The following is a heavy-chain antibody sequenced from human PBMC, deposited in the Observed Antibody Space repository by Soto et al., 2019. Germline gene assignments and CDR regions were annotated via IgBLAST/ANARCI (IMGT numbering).Heavy chain of an antibody. V-gene: IGHV1-18*01. D-gene: IGHD3-3*01. CDR2: ISAYNGNT. J-gene: IGHJ5*02. CDR3: ARDAPTEGTIFGVVITANWFDH. Sequence: ASVKVSCKASGYTFTSYGISWVRQAPGQGLEWMGWISAYNGNTNYAQKLQGRVTMTTDTSTSTAYMELRSLRSDDTAVYYCARDAPTEGTIFGVVITANWFDHWGQGNLVTVSS. CDR1: GYTFTSYG.